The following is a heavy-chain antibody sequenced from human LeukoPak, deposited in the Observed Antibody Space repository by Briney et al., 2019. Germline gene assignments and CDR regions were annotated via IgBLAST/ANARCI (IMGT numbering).Heavy chain of an antibody. CDR3: VSVNDYGDYWYFDL. CDR2: IYYSGST. D-gene: IGHD4-17*01. CDR1: GGSFSGYY. Sequence: SETLSLTCAVYGGSFSGYYWGLIRQPPGKGLEYIGSIYYSGSTYYNPSLKGRVTISVDTSKNQFSLKLRSVTAADTAVYYCVSVNDYGDYWYFDLWGRGTLVTVSS. V-gene: IGHV4-34*01. J-gene: IGHJ2*01.